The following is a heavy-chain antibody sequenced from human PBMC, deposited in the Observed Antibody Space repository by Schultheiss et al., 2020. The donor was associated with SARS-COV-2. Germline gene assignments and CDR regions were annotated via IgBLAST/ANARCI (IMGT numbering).Heavy chain of an antibody. CDR2: INPSGGST. CDR3: ARDLTVTTKGGDAFDI. D-gene: IGHD4-17*01. J-gene: IGHJ3*02. Sequence: ASVKVSCKASGYTFTGYYMHWVRQAPGQGLEWMGIINPSGGSTSYAQKFQGRVTMTRDTSTSTVYMELSSLRSEDTAVYYCARDLTVTTKGGDAFDIWGQGTMVTVSS. CDR1: GYTFTGYY. V-gene: IGHV1-46*01.